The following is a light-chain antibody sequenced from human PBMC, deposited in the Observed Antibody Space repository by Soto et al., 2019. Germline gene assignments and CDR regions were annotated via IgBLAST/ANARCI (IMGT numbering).Light chain of an antibody. CDR3: SSYTSSSTL. J-gene: IGLJ1*01. CDR2: DVS. CDR1: SSDVGGYNY. V-gene: IGLV2-14*01. Sequence: QSVLTRPASVSGSPGQSITISCTGTSSDVGGYNYVSWYQQHPGKAPKLMIYDVSNRPSGVSNRFSGSKSGNTASLTISGLQAEDEADYYCSSYTSSSTLFGTGTKVTVL.